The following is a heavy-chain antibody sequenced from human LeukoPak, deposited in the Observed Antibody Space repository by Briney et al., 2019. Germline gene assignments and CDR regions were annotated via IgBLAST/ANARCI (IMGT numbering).Heavy chain of an antibody. J-gene: IGHJ4*02. D-gene: IGHD2-15*01. Sequence: SETLSLTCTVSGGPISSYYWSWIRQPPGKGLEWIGEIDHSGSTNYNPSFKSRVTISVDTSKNQFSLKLSSVTAADTAVYYCAKELGYCSGGSCQVFDYWGQGTLVTVSS. CDR2: IDHSGST. CDR3: AKELGYCSGGSCQVFDY. V-gene: IGHV4-34*01. CDR1: GGPISSYY.